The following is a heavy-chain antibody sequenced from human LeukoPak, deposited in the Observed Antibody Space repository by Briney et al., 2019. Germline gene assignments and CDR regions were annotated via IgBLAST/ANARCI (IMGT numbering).Heavy chain of an antibody. CDR1: GYTFTNYD. Sequence: GASVKVSCKASGYTFTNYDINWVRQATGQGLEWMGWMNPNSGTTGYAQKFLGRVTITRNTSISTTYMELSSPRSEDTAVYYCARGRSPGTSMEYYYYMDVWGKGTTVTVSS. CDR3: ARGRSPGTSMEYYYYMDV. J-gene: IGHJ6*03. D-gene: IGHD1-1*01. CDR2: MNPNSGTT. V-gene: IGHV1-8*03.